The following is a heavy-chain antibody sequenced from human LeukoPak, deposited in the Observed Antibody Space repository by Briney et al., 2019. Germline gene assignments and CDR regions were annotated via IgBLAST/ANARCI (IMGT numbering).Heavy chain of an antibody. CDR2: ISGSGGST. J-gene: IGHJ4*02. CDR3: AKGGLMTTVTTDFDY. D-gene: IGHD4-17*01. CDR1: GFTFSSYA. Sequence: GGSLRLSCAASGFTFSSYAMSWVRQAPGKGLKWVSAISGSGGSTYYADSVKGRFTISRDNSKNTLYLQMNSLRAADTAVYYCAKGGLMTTVTTDFDYWGQGTLVTVSS. V-gene: IGHV3-23*01.